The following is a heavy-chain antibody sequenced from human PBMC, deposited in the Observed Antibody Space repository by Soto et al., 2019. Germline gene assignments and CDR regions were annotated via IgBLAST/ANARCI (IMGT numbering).Heavy chain of an antibody. Sequence: QEQLEQSAAEVKKPGASVKVSCRTSGYTFNDYEINWVRQATGQGLEWIGWMNPNSGETGYAQRFQGRVTMTTSSSLSTAYLELSSLTSDDTAVYYCARIAMPARPRWYNWFAPWGQGTLVTVSS. CDR3: ARIAMPARPRWYNWFAP. CDR1: GYTFNDYE. D-gene: IGHD2-2*01. V-gene: IGHV1-8*02. J-gene: IGHJ5*02. CDR2: MNPNSGET.